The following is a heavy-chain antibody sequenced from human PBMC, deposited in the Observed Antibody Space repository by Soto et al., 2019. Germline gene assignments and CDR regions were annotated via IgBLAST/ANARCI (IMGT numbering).Heavy chain of an antibody. Sequence: PGGSLRLSCAASGFTVSSNYMSWVRQAPGKGLEWVSVIYSGGSTYYADSVKGRFTISRDNSKNTLYLQVNSLRAEDTAVYYCARDRIGDSSSSGDYYYYYGMDVWGQGTTVTVSS. CDR1: GFTVSSNY. D-gene: IGHD6-6*01. J-gene: IGHJ6*02. CDR3: ARDRIGDSSSSGDYYYYYGMDV. CDR2: IYSGGST. V-gene: IGHV3-53*01.